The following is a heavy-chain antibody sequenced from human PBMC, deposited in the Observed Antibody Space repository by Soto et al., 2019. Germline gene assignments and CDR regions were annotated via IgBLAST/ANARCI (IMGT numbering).Heavy chain of an antibody. J-gene: IGHJ4*02. CDR2: INVYNGNT. Sequence: QVQLVQSGAEVKKPGASVKVSCKASGYTFTSYGISWVRQAPGQGLEWMGWINVYNGNTNYAQKLQGRVTMTTAPSTSTAYLDLRSLRSDDTAVYFCARDTSRGEYDYWGQGTLVTVSS. CDR3: ARDTSRGEYDY. D-gene: IGHD3-10*01. CDR1: GYTFTSYG. V-gene: IGHV1-18*01.